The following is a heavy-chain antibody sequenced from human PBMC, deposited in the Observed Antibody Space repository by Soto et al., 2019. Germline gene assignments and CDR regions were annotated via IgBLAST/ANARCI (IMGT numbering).Heavy chain of an antibody. D-gene: IGHD5-18*01. CDR3: ARQTVDTAMVYDY. CDR2: IYHNGNT. V-gene: IGHV4-4*02. CDR1: GTYIGNSIW. Sequence: SETLSLTCAISGTYIGNSIWWSWVRQPPGKGLEWIGEIYHNGNTNYNPSLKSRVTISVDTSRNQFSLRLSSVTAADTAVYYCARQTVDTAMVYDYWGQGTLVTVSS. J-gene: IGHJ4*02.